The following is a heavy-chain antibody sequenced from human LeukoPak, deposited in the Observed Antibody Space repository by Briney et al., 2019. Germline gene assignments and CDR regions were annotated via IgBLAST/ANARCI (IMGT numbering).Heavy chain of an antibody. CDR2: ISWSSEYM. Sequence: GRSLRLSCVASGFAFRGSAMHWVRQVPGKGLEWVSGISWSSEYMFYADSVKGRFTISRDNAENSLYLQMDSLRVEDTALYFCAKEGSVCTNEICRYFDYWGQGALVTVSS. CDR1: GFAFRGSA. J-gene: IGHJ4*02. D-gene: IGHD2-8*01. CDR3: AKEGSVCTNEICRYFDY. V-gene: IGHV3-9*01.